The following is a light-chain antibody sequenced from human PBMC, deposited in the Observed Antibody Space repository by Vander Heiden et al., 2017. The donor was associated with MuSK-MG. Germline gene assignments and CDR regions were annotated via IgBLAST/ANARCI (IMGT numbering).Light chain of an antibody. CDR1: QSISNS. CDR3: QHSDSTPRT. CDR2: GAS. V-gene: IGKV1-39*01. Sequence: DIQMTQSPSSLSASVGDRVTITCRASQSISNSLNWYQQRPGKAPNLLIYGASILQSGVPSRFSGSGSGTDFTLTISNLQPEDFATYYCQHSDSTPRTFGGGTKVXIK. J-gene: IGKJ4*01.